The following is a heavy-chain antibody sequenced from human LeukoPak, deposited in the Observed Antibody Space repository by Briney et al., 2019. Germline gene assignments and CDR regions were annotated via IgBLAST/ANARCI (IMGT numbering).Heavy chain of an antibody. D-gene: IGHD5-18*01. J-gene: IGHJ5*02. CDR1: GYTFTSYG. Sequence: ASVKVSCKASGYTFTSYGISWVRQAPGQGLEWMGWISAYNGNTNYAQKLQGRVTMTTDTSTSTAYMELRSLRSDDTAVYYCARGPVDTAMFTPFDPWGQGTLVTVSS. V-gene: IGHV1-18*01. CDR3: ARGPVDTAMFTPFDP. CDR2: ISAYNGNT.